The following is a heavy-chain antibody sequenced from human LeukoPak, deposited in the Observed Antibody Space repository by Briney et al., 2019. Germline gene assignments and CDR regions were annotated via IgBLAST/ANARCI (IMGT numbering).Heavy chain of an antibody. V-gene: IGHV3-23*01. Sequence: GGSLRLSCAASGFTFSSYAMSWVRQAPGKGLEWVSAISGSGGSTYYADSVKGRFTISRDNSKNTLYLQMNSLRAEDTAVYYCAKDRAQLRFLEWLFEYWGQGTLVTVSS. CDR1: GFTFSSYA. CDR3: AKDRAQLRFLEWLFEY. J-gene: IGHJ4*02. CDR2: ISGSGGST. D-gene: IGHD3-3*01.